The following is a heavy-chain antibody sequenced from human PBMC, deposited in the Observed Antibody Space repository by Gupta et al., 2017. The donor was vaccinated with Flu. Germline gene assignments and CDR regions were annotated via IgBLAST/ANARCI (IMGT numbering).Heavy chain of an antibody. Sequence: QVQVVQSGPQLKTIGASLKASCQASGYTVPTFGFSWVRQAPGQGLEWMGWIRLRGGNRDLEPIFQDRVMLNVETSTDTAYMEIKSLRSDDTAGDYCDSLKAGRLDRWGQGTRVTVSS. CDR3: DSLKAGRLDR. CDR1: GYTVPTFG. D-gene: IGHD3-16*01. V-gene: IGHV1-18*01. J-gene: IGHJ4*02. CDR2: IRLRGGNR.